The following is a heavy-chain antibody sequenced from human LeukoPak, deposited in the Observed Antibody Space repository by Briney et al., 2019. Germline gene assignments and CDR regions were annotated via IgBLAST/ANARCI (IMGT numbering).Heavy chain of an antibody. CDR2: IYSDGST. J-gene: IGHJ5*02. CDR1: GFTVRSNY. Sequence: GGSLRLSCAVSGFTVRSNYMNWVRQAPGKGLEWVSVIYSDGSTYYADSVKGRFTISRDNSKNALFLQMNSLRAEDTAVYYCARAATGNRDKLRWFDPWGQGTLVTVSS. V-gene: IGHV3-53*01. CDR3: ARAATGNRDKLRWFDP. D-gene: IGHD3-9*01.